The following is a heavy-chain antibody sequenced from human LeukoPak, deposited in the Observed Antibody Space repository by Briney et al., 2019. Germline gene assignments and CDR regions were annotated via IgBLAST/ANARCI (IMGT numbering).Heavy chain of an antibody. D-gene: IGHD1-26*01. CDR1: GGSISSSNW. V-gene: IGHV4-4*02. CDR2: IYHSGST. CDR3: ARDGSSGSYYGDETFQH. J-gene: IGHJ1*01. Sequence: PSETLSLTCAVSGGSISSSNWWSWVRQPPGKGLEWIGEIYHSGSTNYNPSLKSRVTISVDKSKNQFSLKLSSVTAADTAVYYCARDGSSGSYYGDETFQHWGQGTLLTVSS.